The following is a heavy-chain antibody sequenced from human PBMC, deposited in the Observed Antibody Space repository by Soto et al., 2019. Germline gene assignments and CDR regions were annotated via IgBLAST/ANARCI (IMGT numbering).Heavy chain of an antibody. CDR1: GGSFSGYY. V-gene: IGHV4-34*01. Sequence: ETLSLTCAGYGGSFSGYYWSWIRQPPGKGLEWIGEVNHSGSTNYNPSLKSRVTISVDTSKNQSSLKLSSVTAADTAVYYCARTPKYYYDSSGYRRTWYFDYWGQGTLVTVSS. CDR3: ARTPKYYYDSSGYRRTWYFDY. D-gene: IGHD3-22*01. J-gene: IGHJ4*02. CDR2: VNHSGST.